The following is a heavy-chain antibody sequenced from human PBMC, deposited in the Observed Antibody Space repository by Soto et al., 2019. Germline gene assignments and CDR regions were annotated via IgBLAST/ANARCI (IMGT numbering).Heavy chain of an antibody. Sequence: EVQLVESGGGLVQPGGSLRLSCAASGFSISGSGIHWVRQASGKGLEWVARIRDRTNGYATGFAASVQGRFSISRDDSKNTAFWQMITLNAEALAVYYCTRVDATRHRAFCICCERTIAAVSA. CDR2: IRDRTNGYAT. V-gene: IGHV3-73*01. J-gene: IGHJ3*02. CDR1: GFSISGSG. D-gene: IGHD1-1*01. CDR3: TRVDATRHRAFCI.